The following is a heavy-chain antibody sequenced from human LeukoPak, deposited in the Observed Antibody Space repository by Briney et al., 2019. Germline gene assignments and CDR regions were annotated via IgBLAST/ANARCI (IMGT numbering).Heavy chain of an antibody. CDR3: AKAHPPPLYFDGPGWFDP. CDR1: GFTLSSYW. V-gene: IGHV3-53*01. J-gene: IGHJ5*02. D-gene: IGHD3-9*01. Sequence: GGSLRLSCATSGFTLSSYWMHWVRQVPGKGLEWVSIIYSGDSTSYADSVKGRFTISRDNSKNTLYLQMNSLRAEDTAVYYCAKAHPPPLYFDGPGWFDPWGQGTLVTVSS. CDR2: IYSGDST.